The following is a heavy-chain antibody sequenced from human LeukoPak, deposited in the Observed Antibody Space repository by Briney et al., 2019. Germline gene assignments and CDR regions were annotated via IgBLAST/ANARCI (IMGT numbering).Heavy chain of an antibody. Sequence: GASVKVSCKASGYTFSDYYTHWVRQAPGQGLEWMGWINPNSGGTRYAQQFQGRVTMTRDTSIGTVYMELSTLRSDDTAVYYCARGEGGYSYSWGQGTLVTVSS. CDR1: GYTFSDYY. J-gene: IGHJ4*02. D-gene: IGHD5-18*01. CDR3: ARGEGGYSYS. CDR2: INPNSGGT. V-gene: IGHV1-2*02.